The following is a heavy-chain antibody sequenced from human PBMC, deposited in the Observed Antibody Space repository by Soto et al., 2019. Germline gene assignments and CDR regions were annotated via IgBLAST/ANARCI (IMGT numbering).Heavy chain of an antibody. Sequence: GGSLRLSCAASGFTFSSYSMNWVRQAPGKGLEWVSSISSSSSYIYYADTVKGRFTISRDNSKNTLYLQMNSLRAEDTAVYYCARGVTMVRGVQGRYYYYGMDVWGQGTTVTVSS. CDR1: GFTFSSYS. D-gene: IGHD3-10*01. CDR3: ARGVTMVRGVQGRYYYYGMDV. V-gene: IGHV3-21*01. CDR2: ISSSSSYI. J-gene: IGHJ6*02.